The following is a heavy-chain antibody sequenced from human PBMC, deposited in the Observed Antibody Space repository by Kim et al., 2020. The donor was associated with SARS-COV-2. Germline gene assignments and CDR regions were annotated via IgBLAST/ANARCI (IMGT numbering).Heavy chain of an antibody. CDR1: GYTFTSYY. CDR3: AREHQTQTVLRYFDWLGALSPDYYYGMDV. Sequence: ASVKVSCKASGYTFTSYYMHWVRHAPGQGLEWMGIINPSGGSTSYAQKFQGRVTMTRDTSTSTVYMELSSLRSEDTAVYYCAREHQTQTVLRYFDWLGALSPDYYYGMDVWGQGTTVTVSS. CDR2: INPSGGST. V-gene: IGHV1-46*01. D-gene: IGHD3-9*01. J-gene: IGHJ6*02.